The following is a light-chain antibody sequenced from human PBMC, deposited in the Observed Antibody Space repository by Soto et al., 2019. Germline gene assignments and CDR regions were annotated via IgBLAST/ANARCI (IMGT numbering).Light chain of an antibody. Sequence: EIVLTQSPGTLSLSPGERATLSCRASQSVDSTYLAWYQQKPGQAPRLLIYAASTRATGIPDRFSGSGSGTDFTLTIIRLEPEDFAVYYCQQYASSPRTFGQGTKVEIK. CDR2: AAS. CDR3: QQYASSPRT. CDR1: QSVDSTY. V-gene: IGKV3-20*01. J-gene: IGKJ1*01.